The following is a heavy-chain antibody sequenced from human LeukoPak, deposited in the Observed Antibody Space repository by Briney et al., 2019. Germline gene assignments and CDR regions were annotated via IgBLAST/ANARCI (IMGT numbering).Heavy chain of an antibody. CDR1: GGSFSGYY. J-gene: IGHJ4*02. V-gene: IGHV4-34*01. D-gene: IGHD3-10*01. CDR2: INHSGST. Sequence: PSETLSLTCAVCGGSFSGYYWSWIRQPPGKGLEWIGEINHSGSTNYNPSLKSRVTMSLDTSKNQFSLKLSSVTAADTAVYYCARLQYYLPGSSLYYFDYWGQGTLVTVSS. CDR3: ARLQYYLPGSSLYYFDY.